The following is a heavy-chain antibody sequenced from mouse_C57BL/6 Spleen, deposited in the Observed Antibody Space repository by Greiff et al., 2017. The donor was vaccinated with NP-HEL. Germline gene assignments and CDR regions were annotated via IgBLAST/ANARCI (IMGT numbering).Heavy chain of an antibody. CDR1: GYTFTDYN. Sequence: VQLQQSGPELVKPGASVKIPCKASGYTFTDYNMDWVKQSHGKSLEWIGDINPNNGGTIYNQKFKGKATLTVDKSSSTAYMELRSLTSEDTAVYYCAREGTAQALFAYWGQGTLVTVSA. CDR3: AREGTAQALFAY. J-gene: IGHJ3*01. CDR2: INPNNGGT. D-gene: IGHD3-2*02. V-gene: IGHV1-18*01.